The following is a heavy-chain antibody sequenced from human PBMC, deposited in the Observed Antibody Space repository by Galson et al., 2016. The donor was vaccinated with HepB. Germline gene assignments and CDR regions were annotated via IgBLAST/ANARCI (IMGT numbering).Heavy chain of an antibody. J-gene: IGHJ4*02. D-gene: IGHD6-19*01. CDR3: AKEYSSFFDS. CDR1: GFTFTTYA. Sequence: SLRLSCAASGFTFTTYALSWVRQAPGKGLEWVSAISSGGDAIYYTDSVQGRFSISRDNSKNMLYLQMNSLRAEDTAVYFCAKEYSSFFDSWGQGTLVTVSS. CDR2: ISSGGDAI. V-gene: IGHV3-23*01.